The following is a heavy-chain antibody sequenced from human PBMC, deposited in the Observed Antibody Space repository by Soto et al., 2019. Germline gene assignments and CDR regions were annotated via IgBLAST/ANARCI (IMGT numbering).Heavy chain of an antibody. CDR3: APTVTSDY. CDR1: GFTFSSYA. V-gene: IGHV3-30-3*01. Sequence: GGSLRLSCAASGFTFSSYAMHWVRQAPGKGLEWVAVISYDGSNKYYADSVKGRFTISRDNSKNTLYLQMNSLRAEDTAVYYCAPTVTSDYWGQGTLVTVSS. D-gene: IGHD4-17*01. J-gene: IGHJ4*02. CDR2: ISYDGSNK.